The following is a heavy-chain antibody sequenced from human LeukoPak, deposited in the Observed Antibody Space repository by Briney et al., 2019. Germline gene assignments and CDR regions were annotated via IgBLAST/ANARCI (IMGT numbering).Heavy chain of an antibody. J-gene: IGHJ4*01. CDR2: INHSGST. CDR1: GGSFSGYY. D-gene: IGHD5-24*01. V-gene: IGHV4-34*01. Sequence: SETLSLTCAVYGGSFSGYYWGWIRQPPGKGLEWIGEINHSGSTNYNPSLKSRVTISVDTSKNQFSLKLSSVTAADTAVYYCARRRRWVKIGGIFEYWGQGTLVTVSS. CDR3: ARRRRWVKIGGIFEY.